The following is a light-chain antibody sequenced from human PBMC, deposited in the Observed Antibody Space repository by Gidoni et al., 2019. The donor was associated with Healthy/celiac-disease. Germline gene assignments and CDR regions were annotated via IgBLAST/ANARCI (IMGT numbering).Light chain of an antibody. CDR3: QQYGSSPPWT. CDR2: GAS. J-gene: IGKJ1*01. Sequence: EIVLTQSPGTLSLSPGERATLSCRARQSVSSSYLAWYQQKPGQAPRLLIYGASSRATGIPDRFSGSGSGTDFTLTISRLDPEDFAVYYCQQYGSSPPWTFGQGTKVEIK. CDR1: QSVSSSY. V-gene: IGKV3-20*01.